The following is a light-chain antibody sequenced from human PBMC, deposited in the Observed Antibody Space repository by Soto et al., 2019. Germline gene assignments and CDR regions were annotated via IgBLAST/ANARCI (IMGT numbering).Light chain of an antibody. CDR3: QQYYSSPFT. Sequence: DIVMTQSPDSLAVSLGERATINCKSSRSVLSSSNNKNFLAWYQQKPGQPPRLLVFWASTRESGVPDRFSGSGSATDFTLTISSLQAEDVAVYYCQQYYSSPFTFGHGTKVDIK. CDR2: WAS. V-gene: IGKV4-1*01. J-gene: IGKJ3*01. CDR1: RSVLSSSNNKNF.